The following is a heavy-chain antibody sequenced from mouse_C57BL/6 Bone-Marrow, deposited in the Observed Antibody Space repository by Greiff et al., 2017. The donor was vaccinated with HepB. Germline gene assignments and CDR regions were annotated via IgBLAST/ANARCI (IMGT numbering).Heavy chain of an antibody. CDR1: GYTFTSYW. CDR3: TRRDLLWDY. Sequence: QVQLQQSGAELVKPGASVKLSCKASGYTFTSYWMHWVKQRPGQGLEWIGMIHPNSGSTNYNEKFKSKATLTADKSSSTAYMELRSLTSEDSAVYYCTRRDLLWDYWGQGTTLTVSS. J-gene: IGHJ2*01. V-gene: IGHV1-64*01. D-gene: IGHD2-1*01. CDR2: IHPNSGST.